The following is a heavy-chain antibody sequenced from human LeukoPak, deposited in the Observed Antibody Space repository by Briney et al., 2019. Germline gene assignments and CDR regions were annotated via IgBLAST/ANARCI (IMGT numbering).Heavy chain of an antibody. CDR2: ISSTITTI. V-gene: IGHV3-11*04. D-gene: IGHD2-15*01. Sequence: GGSLRLSCPASGLRFSGHYMSWIRQAPGKGLEWISYISSTITTIYYADSVKGRFTISRDNAKNSLYLQMSSLRAEDTAVYYCARGDCSATSCYYFDNWGQGTLVTVSS. J-gene: IGHJ4*02. CDR3: ARGDCSATSCYYFDN. CDR1: GLRFSGHY.